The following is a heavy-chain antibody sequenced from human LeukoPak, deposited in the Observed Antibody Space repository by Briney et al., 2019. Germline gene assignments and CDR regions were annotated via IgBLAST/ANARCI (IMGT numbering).Heavy chain of an antibody. Sequence: GASVKVSCKASGYTFTRYYILWVRQAPGQGLEWMGIINPRSDSTSYAQKFQGRVTLTRDTSTSTVYMELRSLRSEDTAVYYCARGLDFDVLTGPGHGMDVWGQGTTVSVSS. CDR2: INPRSDST. D-gene: IGHD3-9*01. V-gene: IGHV1-46*01. CDR1: GYTFTRYY. J-gene: IGHJ6*02. CDR3: ARGLDFDVLTGPGHGMDV.